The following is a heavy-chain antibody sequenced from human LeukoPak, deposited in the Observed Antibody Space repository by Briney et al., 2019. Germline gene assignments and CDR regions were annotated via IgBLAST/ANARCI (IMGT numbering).Heavy chain of an antibody. D-gene: IGHD3-22*01. V-gene: IGHV1-46*01. CDR2: INPSGGST. J-gene: IGHJ5*02. Sequence: ASVKVSCKASGYTFTSYYMHWVRQAPGQGLEWMGIINPSGGSTSYAQKFQGRVTMTRDTSTSTVYMELSSLRPEDTAVYYCARGRFTMIVVAPQANWFDPWGQGTLVTVSS. CDR1: GYTFTSYY. CDR3: ARGRFTMIVVAPQANWFDP.